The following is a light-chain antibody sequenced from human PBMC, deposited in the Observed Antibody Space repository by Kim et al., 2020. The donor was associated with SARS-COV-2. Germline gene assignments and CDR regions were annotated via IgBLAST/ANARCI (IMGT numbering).Light chain of an antibody. V-gene: IGLV7-46*01. CDR3: LLYYSGVRV. Sequence: PGGTVTLTCGSSTGAVTSCHFPYWFQHKPGQAHSTLIYDITQRHSWTPARFSGSLLGDKAALTLSGAQPEDETDYYCLLYYSGVRVFGGGTELTVL. J-gene: IGLJ2*01. CDR2: DIT. CDR1: TGAVTSCHF.